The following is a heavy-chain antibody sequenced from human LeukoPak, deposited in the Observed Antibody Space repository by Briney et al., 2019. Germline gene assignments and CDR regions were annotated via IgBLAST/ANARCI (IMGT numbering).Heavy chain of an antibody. CDR1: RFTFSSYG. CDR2: IRYDGSNK. Sequence: GGSLRLSCAASRFTFSSYGMHWVCQAPGKGLEWVAFIRYDGSNKYYADSVKGRFTISRDNSKNTLYLQMNSLRAEDTAVYYCAKDDSGFFDYWGQGTLVTVSS. V-gene: IGHV3-30*02. J-gene: IGHJ4*02. CDR3: AKDDSGFFDY. D-gene: IGHD2-15*01.